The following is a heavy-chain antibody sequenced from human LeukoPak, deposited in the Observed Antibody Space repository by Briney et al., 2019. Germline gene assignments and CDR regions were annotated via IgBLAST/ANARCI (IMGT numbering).Heavy chain of an antibody. Sequence: GGSLRLSCAASGFTFSAYWMSWVRRTPGKGLEWVANIKQDGSEEYYVDSVKGRFTISRDNAKNSLYLQMNSLRAEDTALYYCAKDMGNGITIFGVVPYGMDVWGQGTTVTVSS. CDR2: IKQDGSEE. D-gene: IGHD3-3*01. CDR3: AKDMGNGITIFGVVPYGMDV. V-gene: IGHV3-7*03. J-gene: IGHJ6*02. CDR1: GFTFSAYW.